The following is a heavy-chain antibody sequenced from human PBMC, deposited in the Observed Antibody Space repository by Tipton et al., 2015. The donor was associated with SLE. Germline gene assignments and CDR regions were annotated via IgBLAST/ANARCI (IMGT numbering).Heavy chain of an antibody. Sequence: LSLTCTVSGDSISSSSFYWGWIRQPPGKGLEWVGRIRSKANSYATAYAASVKGRFTISRDDSKNTAYLQMNSLKTEDTAVYYCTRPPLGAVGYWGQGTLVTVSS. D-gene: IGHD3-10*01. CDR3: TRPPLGAVGY. CDR1: GDSISSSS. V-gene: IGHV3-73*01. CDR2: IRSKANSYAT. J-gene: IGHJ4*02.